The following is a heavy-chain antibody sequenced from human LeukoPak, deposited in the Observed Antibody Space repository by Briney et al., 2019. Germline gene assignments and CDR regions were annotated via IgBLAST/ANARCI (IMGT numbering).Heavy chain of an antibody. V-gene: IGHV1-69*04. D-gene: IGHD2-2*02. CDR2: IIPILGIA. CDR3: ARAWCSSTSCYRLDVDY. Sequence: ASVKVSCKASGGTFSSYAISWVRQAPGQGLERMGRIIPILGIANYAQKFQGRVTITADKSTSTAYMELSSLRSEDTAVYYCARAWCSSTSCYRLDVDYWGQGTLVTVSS. CDR1: GGTFSSYA. J-gene: IGHJ4*02.